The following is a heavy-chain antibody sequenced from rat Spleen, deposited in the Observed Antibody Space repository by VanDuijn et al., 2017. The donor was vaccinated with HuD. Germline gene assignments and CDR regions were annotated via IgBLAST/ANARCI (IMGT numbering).Heavy chain of an antibody. CDR2: ITNTGGST. D-gene: IGHD2-2*01. Sequence: EVQLVESGGGLVQPGRSLKLSCAASGFTFNNYWMTWVRQAPKKGLEWVATITNTGGSTYYPDSVKGRFTISRDNAENTVYLQMNSLRSEDTATYYCAVAGYGYWGQGVMVTVSS. CDR3: AVAGYGY. CDR1: GFTFNNYW. J-gene: IGHJ2*01. V-gene: IGHV5-31*01.